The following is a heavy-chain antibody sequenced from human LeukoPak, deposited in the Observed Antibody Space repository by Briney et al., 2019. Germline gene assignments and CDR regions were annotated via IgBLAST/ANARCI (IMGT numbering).Heavy chain of an antibody. CDR1: GGSISSYY. Sequence: SETLSLTCTVSGGSISSYYWNRIRQPPGKGLEWIGYIYYSGSTNYNPSLKSRVTISVDTSKNQFSLKLSSVTAADTAVYYCARRDGSGYYGYYFDYWGQGTLVTVSS. V-gene: IGHV4-59*01. CDR3: ARRDGSGYYGYYFDY. CDR2: IYYSGST. D-gene: IGHD3-22*01. J-gene: IGHJ4*02.